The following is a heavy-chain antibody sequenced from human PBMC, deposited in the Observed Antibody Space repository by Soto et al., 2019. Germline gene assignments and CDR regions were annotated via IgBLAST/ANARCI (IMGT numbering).Heavy chain of an antibody. CDR1: GGSISSGSYY. Sequence: QLLLQESGPGLVKPSETLSLTCTVSGGSISSGSYYWGWIRQPPGEGLEWIGSFYYRGSTYYNPYPRSRVTISVGTSMHHSSLRLNSVTAADTAVYYCASQSGGHYDYACGRYSPHYFDYWGKGILVTVSS. V-gene: IGHV4-39*02. D-gene: IGHD3-16*01. J-gene: IGHJ4*01. CDR3: ASQSGGHYDYACGRYSPHYFDY. CDR2: FYYRGST.